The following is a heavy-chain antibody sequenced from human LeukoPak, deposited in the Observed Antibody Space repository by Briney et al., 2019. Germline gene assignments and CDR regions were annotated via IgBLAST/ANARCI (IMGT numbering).Heavy chain of an antibody. CDR3: ASGCSNYDSSGYCFEY. CDR1: GFTFSHYA. Sequence: GGSLRLSCAASGFTFSHYAIHWVRQAPGKGLEWVAVISYDGGNKLYADSVKGRITLSRDNSKNTLSLQMNSLRAEDTAVYYCASGCSNYDSSGYCFEYWGQGTLVTVSS. D-gene: IGHD3-22*01. V-gene: IGHV3-30-3*01. CDR2: ISYDGGNK. J-gene: IGHJ4*02.